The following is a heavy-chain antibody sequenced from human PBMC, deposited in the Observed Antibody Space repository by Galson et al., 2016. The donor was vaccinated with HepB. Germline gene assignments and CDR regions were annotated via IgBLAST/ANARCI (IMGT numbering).Heavy chain of an antibody. CDR1: GYTFTNYY. CDR2: IDPRSGST. J-gene: IGHJ6*02. Sequence: SVKVSCKASGYTFTNYYMNWVRQAPGQGLEWMGIIDPRSGSTTYAQKFQGRFTMTRDTSTSTVYVDLTSLGSEDTAVYFCATMKDDSNYYYNGMDVWGQGTTITVS. CDR3: ATMKDDSNYYYNGMDV. D-gene: IGHD3-22*01. V-gene: IGHV1-46*01.